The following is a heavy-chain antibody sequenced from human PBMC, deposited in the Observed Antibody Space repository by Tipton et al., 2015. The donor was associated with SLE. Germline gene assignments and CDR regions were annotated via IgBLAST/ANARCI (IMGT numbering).Heavy chain of an antibody. CDR3: AGGWTRQLIFDY. CDR1: GGSMRTYY. Sequence: TLSLTCFVSGGSMRTYYWNWIRQPPGKGLEWIGYIHHTGITNYNPSLNSQVTISIDMSMNQFSLRLNSVTAADTAVYYFAGGWTRQLIFDYWGQGNLVTVSS. V-gene: IGHV4-59*03. J-gene: IGHJ4*02. CDR2: IHHTGIT. D-gene: IGHD2-2*01.